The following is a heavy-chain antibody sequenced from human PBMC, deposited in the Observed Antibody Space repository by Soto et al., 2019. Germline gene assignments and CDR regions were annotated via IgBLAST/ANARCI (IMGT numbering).Heavy chain of an antibody. V-gene: IGHV3-30*18. CDR1: GFTFSSYG. CDR2: ISYDGSNK. CDR3: AKDRRVGCSGGSCYGWYFDL. D-gene: IGHD2-15*01. Sequence: GGSLRLSCAASGFTFSSYGMHWVRQAPGKGLEWVAVISYDGSNKYYADSVKGRFTISRDNSKNTLYLQMNSLRAEDTAVYYCAKDRRVGCSGGSCYGWYFDLWGRGTLVTVSS. J-gene: IGHJ2*01.